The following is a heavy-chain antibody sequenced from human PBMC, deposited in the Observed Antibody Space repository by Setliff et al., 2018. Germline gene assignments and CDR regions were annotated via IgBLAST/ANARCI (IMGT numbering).Heavy chain of an antibody. CDR3: ARGLVTIFGVVIMSPPWFDP. V-gene: IGHV4-38-2*02. Sequence: SETLSLTCSVSGYSISSGYYWGWIRQPPGKGLEWIGSIYHNGNSYYNPSLKSRVTIAVGTSKNQFSVKLSSVTAADTAVYYCARGLVTIFGVVIMSPPWFDPWGQGTLVTVSS. D-gene: IGHD3-3*01. CDR1: GYSISSGYY. CDR2: IYHNGNS. J-gene: IGHJ5*02.